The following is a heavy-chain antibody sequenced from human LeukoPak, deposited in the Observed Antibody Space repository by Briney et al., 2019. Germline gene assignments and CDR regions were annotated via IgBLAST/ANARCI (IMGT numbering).Heavy chain of an antibody. CDR1: GGSFSGYY. J-gene: IGHJ5*02. CDR3: AREALYNWNDGGFWFDP. V-gene: IGHV4-34*01. Sequence: SETLSLTCAVYGGSFSGYYWSWIRQPPGKGLERIGEINHSGSTNYNPSLKSRVTISVDTSKNQFSLKLSSVTAADTAVYYCAREALYNWNDGGFWFDPWGQGTLVTVSS. D-gene: IGHD1-20*01. CDR2: INHSGST.